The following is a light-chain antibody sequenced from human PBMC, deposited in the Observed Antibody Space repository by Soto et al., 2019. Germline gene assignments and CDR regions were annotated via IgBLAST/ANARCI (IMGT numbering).Light chain of an antibody. CDR3: QQYGSLPPNT. CDR1: QSLTSRR. J-gene: IGKJ2*01. Sequence: EIVLTQSPGTLSLSPGERATLSCRASQSLTSRRLAWYQQKPGQAPRLLVYGSSSRAAGIPDRFSCSGSGTDFTLTISRLEPEDFAVYYCQQYGSLPPNTFGQGTKLEIK. V-gene: IGKV3-20*01. CDR2: GSS.